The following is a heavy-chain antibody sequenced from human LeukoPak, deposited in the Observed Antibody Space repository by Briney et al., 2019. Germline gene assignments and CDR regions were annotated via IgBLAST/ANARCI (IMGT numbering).Heavy chain of an antibody. J-gene: IGHJ4*02. CDR1: GFTFSTFG. V-gene: IGHV3-30*02. CDR2: IRFDGSNE. D-gene: IGHD2-2*01. CDR3: AKSDQRLPDY. Sequence: PGGSLRLSCAASGFTFSTFGMHWVRQAPGKGLEWVAFIRFDGSNEYYADSVKGRFTISRDNSKNTLYLQMSGLRAEDTAVYYCAKSDQRLPDYWGQGTLVTVSS.